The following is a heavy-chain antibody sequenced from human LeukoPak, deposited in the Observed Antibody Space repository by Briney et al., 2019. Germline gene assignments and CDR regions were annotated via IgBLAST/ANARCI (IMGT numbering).Heavy chain of an antibody. D-gene: IGHD1-26*01. Sequence: ASVKVSCKASGYTFTGYYMHWVRQAPGQGLEWMGWINPNSGGTNYAQKFQGRVTMTRDTSISTAYMELSRLRSDDTAVYYCASTSGSSFAHPFDYWGQGTLVTVSS. V-gene: IGHV1-2*02. CDR2: INPNSGGT. J-gene: IGHJ4*02. CDR3: ASTSGSSFAHPFDY. CDR1: GYTFTGYY.